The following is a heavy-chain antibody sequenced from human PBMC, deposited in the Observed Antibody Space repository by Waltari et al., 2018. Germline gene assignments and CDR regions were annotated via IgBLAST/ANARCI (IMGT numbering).Heavy chain of an antibody. CDR2: ISDSGTT. Sequence: QMQESGPGLVKPSETLSLMCSVSDFSISSGFYWGWLRQSPGKGLEWIGSISDSGTTSYNPSLKSRVTISIDTSKNQFSLKLGSVTAADTAVFYCAREAGSGIDWYHDYWGQGILVTVSS. CDR1: DFSISSGFY. V-gene: IGHV4-38-2*02. D-gene: IGHD3-9*01. CDR3: AREAGSGIDWYHDY. J-gene: IGHJ4*02.